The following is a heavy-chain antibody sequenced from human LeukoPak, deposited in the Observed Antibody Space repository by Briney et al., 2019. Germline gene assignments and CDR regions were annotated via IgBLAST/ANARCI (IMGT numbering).Heavy chain of an antibody. V-gene: IGHV3-48*03. D-gene: IGHD3-22*01. CDR3: AKLPIVGNWFDP. J-gene: IGHJ5*02. CDR2: ISSSGRTI. CDR1: GFTFSSYE. Sequence: GGSLRLSCAASGFTFSSYEMNWVRQAPGKGLEWVSYISSSGRTIYYADSVKGRFTISRDNSKSAVFLQMNSLRAEDTAVYYCAKLPIVGNWFDPWGQGTLVTVSS.